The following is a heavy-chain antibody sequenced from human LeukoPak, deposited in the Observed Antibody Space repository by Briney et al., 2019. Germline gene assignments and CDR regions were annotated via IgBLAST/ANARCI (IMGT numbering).Heavy chain of an antibody. CDR1: GFIFSQYA. Sequence: GGSLRLSCVASGFIFSQYAMHWVRQAPGKGLEWVPMIWREGITKFYADSVKGRFTISKDNSRNTVYLEMNNLIVEDTAVYYCVTDPPDSGWGFDSWGQGILVTVSS. V-gene: IGHV3-33*03. CDR3: VTDPPDSGWGFDS. D-gene: IGHD6-19*01. CDR2: IWREGITK. J-gene: IGHJ4*02.